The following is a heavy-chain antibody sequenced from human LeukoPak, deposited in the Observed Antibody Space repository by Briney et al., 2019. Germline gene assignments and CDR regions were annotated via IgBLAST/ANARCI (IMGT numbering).Heavy chain of an antibody. V-gene: IGHV1-2*02. CDR3: ARAAITMVRGVIITSPLDYFDY. CDR2: INPNSGGT. Sequence: ASVKVSCKASGYTFTGYYMHWVRQAPGQGLEWMGWINPNSGGTNYAQKFQGRVTMTRDTSISTAYMELSRLRSDDTAVYYCARAAITMVRGVIITSPLDYFDYWGQGTLVTVSS. CDR1: GYTFTGYY. D-gene: IGHD3-10*01. J-gene: IGHJ4*02.